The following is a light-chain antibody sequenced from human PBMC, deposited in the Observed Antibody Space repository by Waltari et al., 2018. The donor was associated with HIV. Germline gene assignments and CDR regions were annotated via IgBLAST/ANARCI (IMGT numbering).Light chain of an antibody. CDR1: SSDVGVYNL. Sequence: QSALTQPAPVSGSPGQSITISCTGTSSDVGVYNLVSWYQHHPGKAPKLMIFEVTKRPSGVSNRFSGSKSGNTASLTISGLQADDEADYYCCSYAGSSAFVFGTGTKVTVL. CDR2: EVT. V-gene: IGLV2-23*02. J-gene: IGLJ1*01. CDR3: CSYAGSSAFV.